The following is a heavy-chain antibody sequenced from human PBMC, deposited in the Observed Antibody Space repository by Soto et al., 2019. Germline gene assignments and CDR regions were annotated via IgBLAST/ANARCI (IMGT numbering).Heavy chain of an antibody. V-gene: IGHV3-21*01. CDR1: GFTFSSYS. D-gene: IGHD4-17*01. CDR3: AIPPHGDYGMDV. CDR2: ISSSSSYI. J-gene: IGHJ6*02. Sequence: GGSLRLSCAASGFTFSSYSMNWVRQAPGKGLEWVSSISSSSSYIYYADSVKGRFTISRDNAKNSLYLQMNSLRAEDTAVYYCAIPPHGDYGMDVWGQGTTVTVSS.